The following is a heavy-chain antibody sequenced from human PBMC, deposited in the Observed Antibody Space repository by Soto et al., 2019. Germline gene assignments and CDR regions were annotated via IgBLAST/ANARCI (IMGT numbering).Heavy chain of an antibody. CDR3: ARVYFLYYFDV. CDR1: GGSVSSGSYY. Sequence: SETLSLTCTVSGGSVSSGSYYWIWIRQPPGKGLEWIGYIYYSGSTNYNPSLKSRVTISVDTSKNQFSLKLSSVTAADTAVYYCARVYFLYYFDVWGQGTLVTVCS. D-gene: IGHD3-10*01. V-gene: IGHV4-61*01. CDR2: IYYSGST. J-gene: IGHJ4*02.